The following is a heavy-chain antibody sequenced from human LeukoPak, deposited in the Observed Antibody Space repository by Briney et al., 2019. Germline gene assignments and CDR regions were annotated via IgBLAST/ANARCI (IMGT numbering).Heavy chain of an antibody. J-gene: IGHJ4*02. CDR1: GGSISSYY. V-gene: IGHV4-4*07. CDR2: IYTSGST. D-gene: IGHD6-6*01. Sequence: SETLSLTCTVSGGSISSYYWSWIRQPAGKGLEWIGRIYTSGSTNYNPSLKSRVTMSVDTSKNQFSLKLSSVTAADTAVYYCARESIAARPYYFDYWGQGTLVTFSS. CDR3: ARESIAARPYYFDY.